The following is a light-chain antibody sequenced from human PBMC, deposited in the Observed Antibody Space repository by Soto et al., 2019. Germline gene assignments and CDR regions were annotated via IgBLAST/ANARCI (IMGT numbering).Light chain of an antibody. V-gene: IGKV2-28*01. CDR1: RNLLHSNGYYY. J-gene: IGKJ4*01. CDR3: AQGLATPFT. Sequence: EIVLTQSPLSLPVTPGEPASISCRSSRNLLHSNGYYYLDWYLQKPGQSPQLLIYLGSNRASGVPDRFRGRGSGTKFTLTISRVEAEDVGVYFCAQGLATPFTFGGGNKMEIK. CDR2: LGS.